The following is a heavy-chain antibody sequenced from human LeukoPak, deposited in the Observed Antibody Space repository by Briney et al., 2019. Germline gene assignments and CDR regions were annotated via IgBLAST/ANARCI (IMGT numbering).Heavy chain of an antibody. Sequence: GGSLRLSCQASGFIFTDYAMSWVRQAPGKGLGWVSSINNGGGGTFFADSVKGRFTISRDDSRGMVYLQMNSLSAEDTAVYYCVKDCDDFLTGSNNAFDLWGQGTMVTVSS. CDR1: GFIFTDYA. V-gene: IGHV3-23*01. J-gene: IGHJ3*01. CDR3: VKDCDDFLTGSNNAFDL. CDR2: INNGGGGT. D-gene: IGHD3-9*01.